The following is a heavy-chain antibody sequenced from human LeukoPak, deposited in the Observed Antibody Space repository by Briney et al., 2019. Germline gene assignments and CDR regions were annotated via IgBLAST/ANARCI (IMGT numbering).Heavy chain of an antibody. Sequence: ASVKVSCKASGYTFTSYGISWVRQAPGQGLEWMGWISACNGNTNYAQKLQGRVTMTTDTSTSTAYMELRSLRSDDTAVYYCARDLASVVGAPGAFDIWGQGTMVPSLQ. J-gene: IGHJ3*02. CDR1: GYTFTSYG. V-gene: IGHV1-18*01. D-gene: IGHD1-26*01. CDR2: ISACNGNT. CDR3: ARDLASVVGAPGAFDI.